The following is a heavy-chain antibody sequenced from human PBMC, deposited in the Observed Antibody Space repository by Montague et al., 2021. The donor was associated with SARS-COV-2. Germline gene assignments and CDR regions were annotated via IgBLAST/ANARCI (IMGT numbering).Heavy chain of an antibody. D-gene: IGHD3-22*01. J-gene: IGHJ4*02. CDR2: ISGDGGST. CDR1: GFTFDDYA. Sequence: SRRLSCAASGFTFDDYAMHWVRQAPGKGLEWVSLISGDGGSTYYADSVKGRFTISRDNSKNSLYLQMNSLRTEDTALYYCAKDAPEYYYDSSGSPADYWGQGTLVTVSS. V-gene: IGHV3-43*02. CDR3: AKDAPEYYYDSSGSPADY.